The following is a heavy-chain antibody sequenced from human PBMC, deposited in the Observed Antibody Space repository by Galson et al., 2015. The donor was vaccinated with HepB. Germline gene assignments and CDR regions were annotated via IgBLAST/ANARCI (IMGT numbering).Heavy chain of an antibody. J-gene: IGHJ5*02. V-gene: IGHV4-31*03. CDR3: ARFGAGEAVTTREVMRSLRVSVVYNWFDP. D-gene: IGHD4-11*01. Sequence: LSLTCTVSGGSISSGGYYWSWIRQHPGKGLEWIGYIYYSGSTYYNPSLKSRVTISVDTSKNQFSLKLSSVTAADTAVYYCARFGAGEAVTTREVMRSLRVSVVYNWFDPWGQGTLVTVSS. CDR1: GGSISSGGYY. CDR2: IYYSGST.